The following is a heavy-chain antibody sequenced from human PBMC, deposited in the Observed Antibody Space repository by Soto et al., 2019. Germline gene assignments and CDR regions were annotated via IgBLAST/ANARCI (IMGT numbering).Heavy chain of an antibody. Sequence: QVQLVQSGAEVKKPGASVKVSCKASGYTFTSYDINWVRQATGQGLEWMGWMNPNSGNTGYAQKFQGRVTMTRNTSISTAYRELSSLRSEDTAVYYCATRADCSSTSCRKDYYYMDFWGKGTTVTVSS. J-gene: IGHJ6*03. CDR1: GYTFTSYD. V-gene: IGHV1-8*01. CDR3: ATRADCSSTSCRKDYYYMDF. D-gene: IGHD2-2*01. CDR2: MNPNSGNT.